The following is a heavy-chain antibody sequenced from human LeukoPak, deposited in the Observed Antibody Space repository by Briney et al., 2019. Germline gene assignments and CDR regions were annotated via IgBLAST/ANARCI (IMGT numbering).Heavy chain of an antibody. CDR1: GYTLTELS. J-gene: IGHJ4*02. Sequence: GASVKVSCKVSGYTLTELSMHWVRQAPGKGLEWMGGFDPEDGETIYAQKFQGRATMTEDTSTDTAYMELSSLRSEDTAVYYCATAAGVVVVAAAAYVYWGQGTLVTVSS. D-gene: IGHD2-15*01. V-gene: IGHV1-24*01. CDR3: ATAAGVVVVAAAAYVY. CDR2: FDPEDGET.